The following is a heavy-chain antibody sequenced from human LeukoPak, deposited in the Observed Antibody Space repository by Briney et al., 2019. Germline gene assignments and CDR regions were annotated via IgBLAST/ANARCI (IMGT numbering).Heavy chain of an antibody. Sequence: PGGSLRLSCAASGFAFTNACMSWVRRAPGKGLEWVGRIRSKNNGGTTDYAAPVRGRFSISRDDSKSTLYLQMNSLKTEDTAVYYCTTDPGYRGLYYFDYWGQGTQVTVSS. CDR1: GFAFTNAC. D-gene: IGHD5-12*01. V-gene: IGHV3-15*01. J-gene: IGHJ4*02. CDR3: TTDPGYRGLYYFDY. CDR2: IRSKNNGGTT.